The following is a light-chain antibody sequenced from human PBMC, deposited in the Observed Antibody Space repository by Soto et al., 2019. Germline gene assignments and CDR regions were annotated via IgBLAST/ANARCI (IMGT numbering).Light chain of an antibody. Sequence: QSVLTQPRSVSGSPGQSVTISCTGTSSEVGAYTHVSWYQQHPGKAPKLMLYDVNQRPSGVPDRFSGSKSGSTASLAIAGLQTEDEGQYHCCLCAGSGNWVFGGGTK. V-gene: IGLV2-11*01. J-gene: IGLJ3*02. CDR3: CLCAGSGNWV. CDR2: DVN. CDR1: SSEVGAYTH.